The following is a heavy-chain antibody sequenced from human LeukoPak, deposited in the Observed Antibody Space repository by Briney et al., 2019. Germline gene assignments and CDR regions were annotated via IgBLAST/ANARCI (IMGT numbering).Heavy chain of an antibody. D-gene: IGHD1-14*01. CDR2: ISYDGSNK. Sequence: GGSLRLSCAASGFTFSSYAMHWVRQAPGKGLEWVAVISYDGSNKYYADSVKGRFTISRDNSKNTLYLQMNSLRAEDTAVYYCARGQIAEIDYWGQGTLVTVSS. J-gene: IGHJ4*02. CDR1: GFTFSSYA. V-gene: IGHV3-30*04. CDR3: ARGQIAEIDY.